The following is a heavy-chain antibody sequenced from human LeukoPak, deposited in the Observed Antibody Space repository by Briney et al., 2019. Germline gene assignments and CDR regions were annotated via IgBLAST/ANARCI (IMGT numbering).Heavy chain of an antibody. D-gene: IGHD5-12*01. J-gene: IGHJ4*02. V-gene: IGHV3-30*03. CDR3: AARYSGYDERDY. Sequence: GGSLRLSCAASGFTFSSYGMHWVRQAPGKGLEWVAVISYDGSNKYYADSAKGRFTISRDNSKNTLYLQMNSLRAEDTAVYYCAARYSGYDERDYWGQGTLVTVSS. CDR1: GFTFSSYG. CDR2: ISYDGSNK.